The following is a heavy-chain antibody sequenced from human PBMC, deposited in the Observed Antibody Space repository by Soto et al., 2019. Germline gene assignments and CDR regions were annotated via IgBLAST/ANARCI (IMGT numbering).Heavy chain of an antibody. CDR1: GGTFSSYA. CDR3: ASHTGDYGYYEDLWDY. V-gene: IGHV1-69*06. CDR2: IIPIFGTA. D-gene: IGHD4-17*01. J-gene: IGHJ4*02. Sequence: QVQLVQSGAEVKKPGSSVKVSCKASGGTFSSYAISWVRQAPGQGLEWMGGIIPIFGTANYAQKFQGRVKITADKSTNTAYMELSSLRSEDTAVYYWASHTGDYGYYEDLWDYWGQGTLVTGSS.